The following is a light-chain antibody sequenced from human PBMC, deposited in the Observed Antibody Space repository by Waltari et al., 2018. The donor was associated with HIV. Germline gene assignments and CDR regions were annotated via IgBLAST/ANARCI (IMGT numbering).Light chain of an antibody. V-gene: IGKV1-33*01. CDR1: QDISNY. Sequence: IQLTQSPFSLSPSVGDRVPITCQASQDISNYLNWYQQKPGQAPKLLIYDASNLETGVPSRFSGSGSGTDFTFTISSLQPEDIAAYYCQQYDKLPFTFGPGTKVDIK. J-gene: IGKJ3*01. CDR3: QQYDKLPFT. CDR2: DAS.